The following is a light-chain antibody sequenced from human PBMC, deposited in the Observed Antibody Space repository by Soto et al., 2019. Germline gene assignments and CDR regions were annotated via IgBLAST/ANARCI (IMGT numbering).Light chain of an antibody. CDR1: SSNIGMGS. J-gene: IGLJ1*01. V-gene: IGLV1-44*01. Sequence: QSVLTQPPSASGTPGQRVTISCSGSSSNIGMGSVNWYQQLPGTAPKLLIYNNNQWPSGVPDRFSGSKSGTSASLAISGLQSDDESDYYCAAWDDSLNGLYVFGSGTKLTVL. CDR3: AAWDDSLNGLYV. CDR2: NNN.